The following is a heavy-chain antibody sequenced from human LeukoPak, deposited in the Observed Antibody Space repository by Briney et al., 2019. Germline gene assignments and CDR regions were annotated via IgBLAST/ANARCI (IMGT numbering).Heavy chain of an antibody. CDR2: FDPEDGET. CDR1: GYTLTELS. J-gene: IGHJ6*02. CDR3: ATDGSGSYYNVRDYGMDV. D-gene: IGHD3-10*01. V-gene: IGHV1-24*01. Sequence: GASVKVSCKVSGYTLTELSMHWVRQAPGKGLEWMGGFDPEDGETIYAQKFQGRVTMTEDTSTDTAYMELSSLRSEDTAVYYCATDGSGSYYNVRDYGMDVWGQGTTVTVSS.